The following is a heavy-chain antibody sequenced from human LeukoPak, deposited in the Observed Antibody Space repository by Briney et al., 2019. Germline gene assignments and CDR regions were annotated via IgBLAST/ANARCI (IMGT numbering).Heavy chain of an antibody. J-gene: IGHJ4*02. CDR2: IFDVGDT. CDR1: GFTVSNNF. CDR3: TRDAPAGGKLDS. V-gene: IGHV3-66*01. Sequence: PGGSLRLSCAASGFTVSNNFMNWVRQAPGKGLEWVSVIFDVGDTYSADSVKDRFTISRDNSKNTLYLQMNSLRVEDTAVYYCTRDAPAGGKLDSWGQGTLVTVSS. D-gene: IGHD4-23*01.